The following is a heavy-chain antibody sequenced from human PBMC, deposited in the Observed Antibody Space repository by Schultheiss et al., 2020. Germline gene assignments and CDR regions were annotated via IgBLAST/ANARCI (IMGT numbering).Heavy chain of an antibody. Sequence: ASVKVSCKASGYTFTSYYMHWVRQAPGQGLEWMGIINPSGGSTSYAQKFQGRVTMTRDTSTSTVYMELSSLRSEDTAVYYCARDGYGDYVVGYYYYGMDVWGQGTLVTVSS. CDR1: GYTFTSYY. CDR3: ARDGYGDYVVGYYYYGMDV. D-gene: IGHD4-17*01. CDR2: INPSGGST. J-gene: IGHJ6*02. V-gene: IGHV1-46*01.